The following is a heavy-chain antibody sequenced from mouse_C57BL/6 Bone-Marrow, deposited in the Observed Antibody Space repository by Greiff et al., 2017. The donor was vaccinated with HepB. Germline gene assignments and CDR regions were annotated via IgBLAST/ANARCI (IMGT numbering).Heavy chain of an antibody. Sequence: VKLMESGAELVRPGASVTLSCKASGYTFTDYEMHWVKQTPVHGLEWIGAIDPETGGTAYNQKFKGKAILTADKSSSTAYMELRSLTSEDSAVYYCTRSGDYGSSSWFAYWGQGTLVTVSA. J-gene: IGHJ3*01. CDR2: IDPETGGT. V-gene: IGHV1-15*01. CDR3: TRSGDYGSSSWFAY. D-gene: IGHD1-1*01. CDR1: GYTFTDYE.